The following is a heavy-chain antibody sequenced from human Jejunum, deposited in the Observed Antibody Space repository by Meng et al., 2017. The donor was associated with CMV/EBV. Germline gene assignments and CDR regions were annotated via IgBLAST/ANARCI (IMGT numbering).Heavy chain of an antibody. D-gene: IGHD6-13*01. CDR3: ARDARGIAAAGVY. Sequence: QLQEAGPALVKPPQTLSLTCAVSDGSNSSGHYYWSRVRQPAGKGLEWIGSHYTSGSTTYTPSPKSRVTFSVDTSKNQFSLKLNSVTAADTAVYYCARDARGIAAAGVYWGQGTLVTVSS. CDR1: DGSNSSGHYY. J-gene: IGHJ4*02. CDR2: HYTSGST. V-gene: IGHV4-61*02.